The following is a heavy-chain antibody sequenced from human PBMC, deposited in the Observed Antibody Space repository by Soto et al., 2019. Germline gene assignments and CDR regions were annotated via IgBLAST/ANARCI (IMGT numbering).Heavy chain of an antibody. CDR1: GFIFRNYA. CDR3: ASAYPHLTPGD. V-gene: IGHV3-33*01. D-gene: IGHD3-10*01. Sequence: QVQLVESGGGVVQPGRSLRLSCAASGFIFRNYAMHWVRQAPGKGPEWVAIIWHDGSNKYSADSVKGRFTISRDNSENTLYLQMTSLRAEDTAVYYCASAYPHLTPGDWGLGTRVTVSS. CDR2: IWHDGSNK. J-gene: IGHJ4*02.